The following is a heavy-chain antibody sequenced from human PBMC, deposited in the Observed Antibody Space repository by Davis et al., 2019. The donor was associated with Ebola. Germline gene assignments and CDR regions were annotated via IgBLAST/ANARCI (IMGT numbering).Heavy chain of an antibody. CDR1: GYSFTSYW. J-gene: IGHJ6*02. V-gene: IGHV5-51*01. CDR2: IYPGDSDT. CDR3: AILMLGPGGTAYYYGMDV. Sequence: GESLKISCNGSGYSFTSYWIGWVRQMPGKGLEWMGIIYPGDSDTRYSPSFQGQVTISADKSISTAYLQWSSLKASDTAMYYCAILMLGPGGTAYYYGMDVWGQGTTVTVSS. D-gene: IGHD2-15*01.